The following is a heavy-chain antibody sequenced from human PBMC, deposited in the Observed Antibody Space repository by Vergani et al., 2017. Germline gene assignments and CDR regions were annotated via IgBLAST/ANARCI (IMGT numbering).Heavy chain of an antibody. D-gene: IGHD3-10*01. Sequence: QVQLVQSGAEVKKPGSSVKVSCKASGGTFSSYAISWVRQAPGQGLEWMGRIIPILGIANYAQKFQGRVTITADKSTSTAYMELSSLRAEDTAVYYCARVLWFGEDIDNPPDYWGQGTLVTVSS. CDR1: GGTFSSYA. V-gene: IGHV1-69*04. J-gene: IGHJ4*02. CDR3: ARVLWFGEDIDNPPDY. CDR2: IIPILGIA.